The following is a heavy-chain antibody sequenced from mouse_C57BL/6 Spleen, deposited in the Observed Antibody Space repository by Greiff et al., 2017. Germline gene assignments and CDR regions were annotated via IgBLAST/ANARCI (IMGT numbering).Heavy chain of an antibody. CDR2: INPGSGGT. Sequence: QVQLKESGAELVRPGTSVKVSCKASGYAFTNYLIEWVKQRPGQGLEWIGVINPGSGGTNYNEKFKGKATLTADKSSSTAYMQLSSLTSEDSAVYFCARLGSNYDAYWGQGTLVTVSA. D-gene: IGHD2-5*01. J-gene: IGHJ3*01. CDR1: GYAFTNYL. CDR3: ARLGSNYDAY. V-gene: IGHV1-54*01.